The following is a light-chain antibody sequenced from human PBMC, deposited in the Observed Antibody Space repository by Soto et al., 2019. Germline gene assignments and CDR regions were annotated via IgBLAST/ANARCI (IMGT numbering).Light chain of an antibody. V-gene: IGKV1-39*01. Sequence: DIQMTQSPSSLSASVGDRVSVTCRTSQNSTKFLNWYQEKPGKAPKVLIYVTSNLENGVPSRFSGSGSGTHFTRSISSLQPADFATYYCQQTFSAPGTFGPGTRVDVK. CDR3: QQTFSAPGT. CDR2: VTS. J-gene: IGKJ1*01. CDR1: QNSTKF.